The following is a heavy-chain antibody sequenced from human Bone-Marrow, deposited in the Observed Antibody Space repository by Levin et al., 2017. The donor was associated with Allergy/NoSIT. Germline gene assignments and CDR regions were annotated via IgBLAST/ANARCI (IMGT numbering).Heavy chain of an antibody. CDR1: GFTFSDYY. V-gene: IGHV3-11*03. CDR3: ASPSGDYYGSGSYYNPVYYYMDV. D-gene: IGHD3-10*01. J-gene: IGHJ6*03. Sequence: GGSLRLSCAASGFTFSDYYMSWIRQAPGKGLEWVSYISSSSSYTNYADSVKGRFTISRDNAKNSLYLQMNSLRAEDTAVYYCASPSGDYYGSGSYYNPVYYYMDVWGKGTTVTVSS. CDR2: ISSSSSYT.